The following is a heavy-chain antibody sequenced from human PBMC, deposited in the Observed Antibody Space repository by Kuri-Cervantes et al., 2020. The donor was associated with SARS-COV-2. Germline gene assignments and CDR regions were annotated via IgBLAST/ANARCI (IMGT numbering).Heavy chain of an antibody. V-gene: IGHV4-34*01. CDR1: GGSFSGYY. Sequence: ESLKISCAVYGGSFSGYYWSWIRQPPGKGLEWIGEINHSGSTNYNPSLKSRVTISVDTSKNQFSLKLSSVTAADTAVYYCAREKGSGSYHFDYWGQGTLVTVSS. D-gene: IGHD3-10*01. CDR2: INHSGST. CDR3: AREKGSGSYHFDY. J-gene: IGHJ4*02.